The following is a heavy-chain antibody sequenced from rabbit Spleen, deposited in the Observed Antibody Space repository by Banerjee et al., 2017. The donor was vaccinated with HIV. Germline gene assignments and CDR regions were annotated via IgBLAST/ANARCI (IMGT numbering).Heavy chain of an antibody. CDR3: ARGSATMTMVITGYYLYL. CDR1: GFSFSSVFW. D-gene: IGHD2-1*01. Sequence: QSFEESGGDLVKPGASLTLTCTTSGFSFSSVFWMCWVRQAPGKGLEWIACIYAGSSGGTYYASWAKGRFTISKTSSTTVTLQMTSLTAADTATYFCARGSATMTMVITGYYLYLWGPGTLVTVS. J-gene: IGHJ4*01. CDR2: IYAGSSGGT. V-gene: IGHV1S40*01.